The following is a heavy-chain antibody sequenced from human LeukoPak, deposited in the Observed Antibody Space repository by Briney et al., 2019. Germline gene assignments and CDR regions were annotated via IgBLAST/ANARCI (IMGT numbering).Heavy chain of an antibody. D-gene: IGHD5-18*01. J-gene: IGHJ4*02. CDR2: INGYGSST. V-gene: IGHV3-74*01. CDR1: GFTFISYW. CDR3: ARDAPGNTALDY. Sequence: GGSLRLSCAASGFTFISYWMHWIRQAPGKGLAWVSRINGYGSSTDFADSVKGRFTISRDNAKNTLYLQMNSLRAEDTAVYYCARDAPGNTALDYWGQGTLVTVSS.